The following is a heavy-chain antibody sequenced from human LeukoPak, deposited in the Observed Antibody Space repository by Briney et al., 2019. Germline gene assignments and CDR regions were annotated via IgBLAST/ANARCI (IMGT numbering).Heavy chain of an antibody. Sequence: SESLSLTCNVSGGSISSYYWSWIRQPPGKGLEWIGYIYTSGSTNYNPSLKSRVTISVDTSKNQFSLKLSSVTAADTAVYYCARLGYCSSTSCYGYNWFDPWGQGTLVTVSS. CDR3: ARLGYCSSTSCYGYNWFDP. D-gene: IGHD2-2*01. CDR2: IYTSGST. J-gene: IGHJ5*02. CDR1: GGSISSYY. V-gene: IGHV4-4*09.